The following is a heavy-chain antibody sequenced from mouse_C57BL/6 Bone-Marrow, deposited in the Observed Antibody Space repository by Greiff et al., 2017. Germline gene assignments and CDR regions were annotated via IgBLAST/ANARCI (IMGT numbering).Heavy chain of an antibody. D-gene: IGHD1-1*01. CDR1: GFSLSTFGMG. CDR3: ARSYYYGTWYFDV. V-gene: IGHV8-8*01. Sequence: QVQLKESGPGILQPSQTLSLTCSFSGFSLSTFGMGVGWIRQPSGKGLEWLAHIWWDDDKYYNPALKSRLTISKDTSKNQVFLKIANVDTADTATYYCARSYYYGTWYFDVWGTGTTVTVSS. J-gene: IGHJ1*03. CDR2: IWWDDDK.